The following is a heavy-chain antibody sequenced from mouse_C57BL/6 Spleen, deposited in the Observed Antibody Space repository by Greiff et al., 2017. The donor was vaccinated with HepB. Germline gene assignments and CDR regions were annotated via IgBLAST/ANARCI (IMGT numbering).Heavy chain of an antibody. V-gene: IGHV1-81*01. CDR3: AREDSNHDY. CDR1: GYTFTSYG. D-gene: IGHD2-5*01. CDR2: IYPRSGNT. Sequence: QVQLQQSGAELARPGASVKLSCKASGYTFTSYGISWVKQRTGQGLEWIGEIYPRSGNTYYNEKFKGKATLTADKSSSTAYMELRSLTSEDSAVYFCAREDSNHDYWGQGTTLTVSS. J-gene: IGHJ2*01.